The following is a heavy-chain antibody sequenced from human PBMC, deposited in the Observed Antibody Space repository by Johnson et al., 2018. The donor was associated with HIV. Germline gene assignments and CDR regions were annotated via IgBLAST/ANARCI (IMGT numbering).Heavy chain of an antibody. J-gene: IGHJ3*02. CDR2: ISYDGSNK. CDR3: AKGGWWEGLEVDGFDI. V-gene: IGHV3-30*18. D-gene: IGHD2-15*01. CDR1: GFTFSSYG. Sequence: QVQLVESGGGVVQPGRSLRLSCAASGFTFSSYGMHWVRQAPGKGLEWVAVISYDGSNKYYADSVKGRFTISRDNSKNTLYLQMNSLRAENTAVYYCAKGGWWEGLEVDGFDIWGQGTRVTVSS.